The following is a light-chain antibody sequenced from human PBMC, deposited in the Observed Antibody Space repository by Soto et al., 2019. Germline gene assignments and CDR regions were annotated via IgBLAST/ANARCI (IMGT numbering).Light chain of an antibody. V-gene: IGKV3-20*01. CDR1: QSVSSSY. CDR2: GAS. CDR3: QQYGSTPTWT. Sequence: EIVLTQSPGTLSLSPGERATLSCRASQSVSSSYLAWYQQKPGQAPRLLIYGASSRATGIPDRFSGSGSGTAFTLTISRLEREDFAVYYCQQYGSTPTWTFGQGTKVEIK. J-gene: IGKJ1*01.